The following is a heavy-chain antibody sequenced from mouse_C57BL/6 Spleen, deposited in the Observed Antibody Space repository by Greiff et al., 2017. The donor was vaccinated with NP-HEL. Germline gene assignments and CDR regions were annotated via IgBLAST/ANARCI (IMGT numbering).Heavy chain of an antibody. J-gene: IGHJ4*01. D-gene: IGHD2-4*01. CDR1: GYTFTTYP. Sequence: LVESGAELVKPGASVKMSCKASGYTFTTYPIEWMKQNHGKSLEWIGNFHPYNDDTKYNEKFKGKATLTVEKSSSTVYLELSRLTSDDSDVYYCARGGQIYYDYAMDYWGQGTSVTVSS. V-gene: IGHV1-47*01. CDR2: FHPYNDDT. CDR3: ARGGQIYYDYAMDY.